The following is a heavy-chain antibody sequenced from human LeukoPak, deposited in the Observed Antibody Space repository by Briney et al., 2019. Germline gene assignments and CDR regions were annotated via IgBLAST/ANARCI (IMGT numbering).Heavy chain of an antibody. D-gene: IGHD1-14*01. V-gene: IGHV3-23*01. CDR3: SKDPVPHGNGLYWFDP. CDR2: ISGSGAKT. CDR1: GFTFSNYA. J-gene: IGHJ5*02. Sequence: PGGSLRLSCAASGFTFSNYAVSWVRQAPGKGREWVSGISGSGAKTYYADSVKGRFTISRDNSRNTLYIQMNSLRVEDTAVYYCSKDPVPHGNGLYWFDPWGQGTLVTVSS.